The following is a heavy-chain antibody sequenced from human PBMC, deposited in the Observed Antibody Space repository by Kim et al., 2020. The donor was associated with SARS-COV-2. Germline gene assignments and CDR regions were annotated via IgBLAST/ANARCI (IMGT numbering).Heavy chain of an antibody. V-gene: IGHV3-33*01. CDR3: ARDLGYSSGWSYGMDV. D-gene: IGHD6-19*01. J-gene: IGHJ6*02. Sequence: GGPLRLSCAASGFNLMIYGMHWVRQAPGKGLEWVAVMWFDGSNQYYADSVKGRFTISRDSSKNTLYLQLNSLRADDTAVYYCARDLGYSSGWSYGMDVWGQGTTVTVSS. CDR1: GFNLMIYG. CDR2: MWFDGSNQ.